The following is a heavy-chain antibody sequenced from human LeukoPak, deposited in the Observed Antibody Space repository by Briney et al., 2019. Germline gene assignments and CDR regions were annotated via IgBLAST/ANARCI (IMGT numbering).Heavy chain of an antibody. Sequence: PSETLSLTCAVYGGSFSGYYWSWIRQPPGKGLEWIGEINHSGSTNYNPSLKSRVTISVDTSKNQFSLKLSSVTAADTAVYYCARSPTYYYDSSGYYSRHYFDYWGQGTLVTVSS. D-gene: IGHD3-22*01. CDR1: GGSFSGYY. V-gene: IGHV4-34*01. J-gene: IGHJ4*02. CDR2: INHSGST. CDR3: ARSPTYYYDSSGYYSRHYFDY.